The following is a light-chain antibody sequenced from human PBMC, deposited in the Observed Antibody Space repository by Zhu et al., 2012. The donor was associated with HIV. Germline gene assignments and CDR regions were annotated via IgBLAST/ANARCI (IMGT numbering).Light chain of an antibody. V-gene: IGKV3-15*01. CDR2: GAS. CDR1: QSVSSN. CDR3: QQRSSWPLT. J-gene: IGKJ4*01. Sequence: EIVMTQSPATLSVSPGERATLSCRASQSVSSNLAWYQQKPGQAPRLLIYGASTRATAIPARFSGSGSGTEFTLTISSLQSEDFALYYCQQRSSWPLTFGGGTKVEIK.